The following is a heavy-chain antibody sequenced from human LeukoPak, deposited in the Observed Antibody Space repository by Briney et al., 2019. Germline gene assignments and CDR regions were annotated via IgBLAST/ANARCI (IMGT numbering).Heavy chain of an antibody. J-gene: IGHJ4*02. V-gene: IGHV5-51*01. Sequence: GDSLKISCKGSGYSFTTYWIGWVRQMPGKGLEWMGIIYPGDSDTRYSPSFQGQVTISADKSISTAYLQWSSLKASDTAMYYCARHMGGDYYGSGSYPDYWGQGTLVTVSS. D-gene: IGHD3-10*01. CDR2: IYPGDSDT. CDR3: ARHMGGDYYGSGSYPDY. CDR1: GYSFTTYW.